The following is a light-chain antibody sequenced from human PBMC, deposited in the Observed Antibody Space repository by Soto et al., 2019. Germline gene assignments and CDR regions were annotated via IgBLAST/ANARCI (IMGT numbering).Light chain of an antibody. CDR1: SSNIGSNT. CDR2: SNN. Sequence: QSVLTQPPSASGTPGQRVTISCSGSSSNIGSNTVNWYQQLPGPAPKLLIYSNNQRPSGVPDRFSGSKSGTSASLAISGLQSEDEADYYCAAWDDSLNVVFGGGTKVTVL. V-gene: IGLV1-44*01. J-gene: IGLJ2*01. CDR3: AAWDDSLNVV.